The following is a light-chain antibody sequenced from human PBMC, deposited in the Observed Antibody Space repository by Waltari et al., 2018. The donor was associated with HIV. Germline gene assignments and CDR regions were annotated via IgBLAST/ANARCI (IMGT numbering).Light chain of an antibody. Sequence: QSALTPPRSVSGSPGQSVTISCTGTSRDVGGYTYVSCYHPRPGKAPTPMIDDVTQRPSGVPDRFSGAKSGNTASLTISGLQAEDEGHYYCGSYAGTYSFLFGGGTNLTVL. CDR3: GSYAGTYSFL. V-gene: IGLV2-11*01. J-gene: IGLJ2*01. CDR2: DVT. CDR1: SRDVGGYTY.